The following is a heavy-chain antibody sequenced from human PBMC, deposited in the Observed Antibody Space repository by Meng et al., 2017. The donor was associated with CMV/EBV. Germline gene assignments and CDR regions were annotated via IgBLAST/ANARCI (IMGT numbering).Heavy chain of an antibody. J-gene: IGHJ6*02. V-gene: IGHV3-33*01. Sequence: GESLKISCAASGFTFSSSGLHWVRQAPGKGLEWVAVIWSDGTSKHYTDSVKGRFTISRDNSKNTMYLQMNSLRAEDTAVYYCARDRAGRITIFGVVQGGGMDVWGQGTTVTVSS. CDR1: GFTFSSSG. D-gene: IGHD3-3*01. CDR3: ARDRAGRITIFGVVQGGGMDV. CDR2: IWSDGTSK.